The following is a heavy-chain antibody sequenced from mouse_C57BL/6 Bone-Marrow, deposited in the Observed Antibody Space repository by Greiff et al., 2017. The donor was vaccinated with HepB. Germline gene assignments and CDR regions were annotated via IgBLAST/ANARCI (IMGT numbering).Heavy chain of an antibody. CDR1: GFTFSDYY. CDR2: ISNGGGST. J-gene: IGHJ2*01. D-gene: IGHD4-1*01. CDR3: ARLTGTLYLDY. V-gene: IGHV5-12*01. Sequence: EVNLVESGGGLVQPGGSLKLSCAASGFTFSDYYMYWVRQTPEKRLEWVAYISNGGGSTYYPDTVKGRFTISRDNAKNTLYLQMSRLKSEDTAMYYCARLTGTLYLDYWGQGTTLTVSS.